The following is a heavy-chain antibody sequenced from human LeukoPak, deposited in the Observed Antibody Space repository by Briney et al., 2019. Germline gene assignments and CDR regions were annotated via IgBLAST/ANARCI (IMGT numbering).Heavy chain of an antibody. V-gene: IGHV3-23*01. D-gene: IGHD3-10*01. J-gene: IGHJ6*02. CDR1: GFTFSIYA. CDR3: AKMMVRGVPYYGKDV. CDR2: LSGGGEIT. Sequence: GGSLRLSCAASGFTFSIYAMSWVRQAPGKGLEWVSALSGGGEITYYADSVNGRFTISRDNSKSTLYLQMNSLRAEDTAIYYCAKMMVRGVPYYGKDVWGQGTTVTVSS.